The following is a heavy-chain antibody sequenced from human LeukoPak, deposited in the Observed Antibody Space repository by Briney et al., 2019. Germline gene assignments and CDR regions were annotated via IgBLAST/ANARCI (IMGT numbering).Heavy chain of an antibody. CDR1: GFTFPHYS. Sequence: GGSLRLSCGASGFTFPHYSMHWVRQAPGKGPEWVSYIGSGGTTIFYADSVKGRFTTSRDDAKNSLYLQMNTLRDDDTAVYYCVRDFWSGYFDWFDSWGQGTLVTVSS. J-gene: IGHJ5*01. D-gene: IGHD3-3*01. CDR2: IGSGGTTI. CDR3: VRDFWSGYFDWFDS. V-gene: IGHV3-48*02.